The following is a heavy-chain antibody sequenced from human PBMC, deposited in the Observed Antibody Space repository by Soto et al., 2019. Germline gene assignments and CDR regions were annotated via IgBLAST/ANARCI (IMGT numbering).Heavy chain of an antibody. CDR3: ARSFTYGAQRFDY. J-gene: IGHJ4*02. D-gene: IGHD3-10*01. V-gene: IGHV4-59*01. CDR2: IYDSGTT. Sequence: TLSLTCSVSGDSMSTYYWTWIRQPPGKGLEWIGYIYDSGTTNYNPSLKSRVAISVDTSKNQFSLKLSSVTAADTAIYYCARSFTYGAQRFDYWGQGALVTVSS. CDR1: GDSMSTYY.